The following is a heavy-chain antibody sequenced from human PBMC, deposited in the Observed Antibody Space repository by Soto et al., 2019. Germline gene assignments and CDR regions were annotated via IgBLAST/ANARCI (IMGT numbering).Heavy chain of an antibody. Sequence: SETLSLTCTVSGGSMISYYWSWLRQPPGKGLEWIGYIYSIGSTNYNPSLRSRVTMSIDTSQEQFSLKLSSVTATDTAVYYCVRMDTALVSTATFDTWGQGSLVTVPS. CDR1: GGSMISYY. J-gene: IGHJ5*02. CDR3: VRMDTALVSTATFDT. V-gene: IGHV4-4*08. D-gene: IGHD5-18*01. CDR2: IYSIGST.